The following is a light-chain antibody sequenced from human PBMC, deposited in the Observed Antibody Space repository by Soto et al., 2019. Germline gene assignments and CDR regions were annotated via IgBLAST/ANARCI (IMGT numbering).Light chain of an antibody. Sequence: QSALTQPRSVSGSPGQSVTISCTGTSSDVGGHNYVSWYQQHPGKAPKILIYDVSERPSGVPDRFSGSKSGNTASLTISGPQADDEAKYFCCSKAGPYVFGTGTKLTVL. CDR3: CSKAGPYV. CDR2: DVS. J-gene: IGLJ1*01. V-gene: IGLV2-11*01. CDR1: SSDVGGHNY.